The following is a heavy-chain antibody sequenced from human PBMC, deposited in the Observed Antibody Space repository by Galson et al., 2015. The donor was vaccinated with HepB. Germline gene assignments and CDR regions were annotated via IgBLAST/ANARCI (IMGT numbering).Heavy chain of an antibody. Sequence: QSGAEVKKPGESLRISCKGSGYSFTSYWISWVRQMPGKGLEWMGRIDPSDSYTNYSPSFQGHVTISADKSISTAYLQWSSLKASDTAMYYCARYCSSTSCYRPYPYYYYGMDVWGQGTTVTVSS. CDR1: GYSFTSYW. J-gene: IGHJ6*02. V-gene: IGHV5-10-1*01. CDR3: ARYCSSTSCYRPYPYYYYGMDV. CDR2: IDPSDSYT. D-gene: IGHD2-2*01.